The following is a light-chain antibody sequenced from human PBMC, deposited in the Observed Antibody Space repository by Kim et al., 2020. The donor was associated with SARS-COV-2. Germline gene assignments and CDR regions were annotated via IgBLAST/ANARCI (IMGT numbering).Light chain of an antibody. V-gene: IGLV3-19*01. Sequence: ALGQTVRITCQGDSLRSYYASWYQQKPGQDPVLVIYGKNNRPSGITDRLSGSSSGKTASLTITGAQAEDEADYYCNSRDSSGNHWVFGGGTKVTVL. J-gene: IGLJ3*02. CDR3: NSRDSSGNHWV. CDR2: GKN. CDR1: SLRSYY.